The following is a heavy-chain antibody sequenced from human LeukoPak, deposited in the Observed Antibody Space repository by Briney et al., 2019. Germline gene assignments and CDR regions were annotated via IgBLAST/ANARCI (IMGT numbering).Heavy chain of an antibody. V-gene: IGHV4-39*01. Sequence: SETLSLTCTVSGGSISSSSYYWGWIRQPPGKGLEWIGSIYYSGSTYYNPSLKSRVTISVDTSKNQFSLKLSSVTAADTAVYYCARVNPPYSSKHYYYYMDVWGKGTTVTISS. J-gene: IGHJ6*03. D-gene: IGHD6-19*01. CDR2: IYYSGST. CDR1: GGSISSSSYY. CDR3: ARVNPPYSSKHYYYYMDV.